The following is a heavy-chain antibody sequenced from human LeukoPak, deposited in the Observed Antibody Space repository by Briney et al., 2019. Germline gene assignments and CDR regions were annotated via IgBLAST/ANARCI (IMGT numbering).Heavy chain of an antibody. Sequence: GGSLRLSCAASGFTFSSYAMSWVRQAPGKGLEWVSAISGSGGSTYYADSVKGRFTISRDNSKNTLYLQMNSLRAEDTAVYYCAKMGGDILTGYLRYYFDYWGQGTLVTVSS. V-gene: IGHV3-23*01. CDR1: GFTFSSYA. CDR3: AKMGGDILTGYLRYYFDY. D-gene: IGHD3-9*01. J-gene: IGHJ4*02. CDR2: ISGSGGST.